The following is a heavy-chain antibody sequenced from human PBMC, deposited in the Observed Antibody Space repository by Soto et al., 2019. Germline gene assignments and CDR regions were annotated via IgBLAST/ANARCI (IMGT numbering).Heavy chain of an antibody. CDR1: GFSLYTSGVG. D-gene: IGHD1-1*01. Sequence: QITLKESGPTLVKPTQPLTLTCTFSGFSLYTSGVGVGWIRQPPGKPLEWLALLYWDDDKRYSPSLKSRVTVTKATSKTPVVLTLPNREPVDTATYYWTHRANDGHFDYWGQGTLVTVSS. CDR2: LYWDDDK. J-gene: IGHJ4*02. CDR3: THRANDGHFDY. V-gene: IGHV2-5*02.